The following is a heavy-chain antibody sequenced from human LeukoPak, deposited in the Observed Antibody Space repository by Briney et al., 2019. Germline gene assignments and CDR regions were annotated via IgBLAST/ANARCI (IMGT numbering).Heavy chain of an antibody. D-gene: IGHD7-27*01. V-gene: IGHV1-69*13. Sequence: SVKVSCKASGGTFSSYAISWVRQAPGQGLEWTGGIIPVFGTANYAQKFQGRVTITADESTSTAYMELSSLRSEDTAVYYCARGTEANWGSFDYWGQGTLVPVSS. J-gene: IGHJ4*02. CDR3: ARGTEANWGSFDY. CDR2: IIPVFGTA. CDR1: GGTFSSYA.